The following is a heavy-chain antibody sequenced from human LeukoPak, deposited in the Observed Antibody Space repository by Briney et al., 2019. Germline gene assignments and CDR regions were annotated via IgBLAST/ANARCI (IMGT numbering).Heavy chain of an antibody. Sequence: SGPALGKPTQTLTLTCTFSGFSLSTSGMCVSWIRQPPGKALEWLARIDWDDDKYYSTSLKTRLTISKDTSKNQVVLTMTNMDPLDTATYYCARLRRTTVVTAGAFDIWGQGTMVTVSS. V-gene: IGHV2-70*11. D-gene: IGHD4-23*01. CDR1: GFSLSTSGMC. CDR2: IDWDDDK. CDR3: ARLRRTTVVTAGAFDI. J-gene: IGHJ3*02.